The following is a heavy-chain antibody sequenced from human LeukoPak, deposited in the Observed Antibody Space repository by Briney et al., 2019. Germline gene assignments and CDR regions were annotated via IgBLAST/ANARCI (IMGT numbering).Heavy chain of an antibody. J-gene: IGHJ4*02. V-gene: IGHV4-34*01. D-gene: IGHD6-19*01. Sequence: SETLSLTCAVYGGSFSGYYWSWIRQPPGKGLEWIGEINHSGSTNYNPSLKSRVTTSVDTSKNQFSLKLSSVTAADTAVYYCARARAVAGPDYWGQGTLVTVSS. CDR2: INHSGST. CDR3: ARARAVAGPDY. CDR1: GGSFSGYY.